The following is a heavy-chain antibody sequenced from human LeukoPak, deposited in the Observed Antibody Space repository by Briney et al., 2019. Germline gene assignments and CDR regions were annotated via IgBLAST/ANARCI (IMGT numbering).Heavy chain of an antibody. V-gene: IGHV4-34*01. CDR3: ARGRRYYYDSSGSGYFDY. D-gene: IGHD3-22*01. Sequence: PPETLSLTCADYGGSFSGYYWSWIRQPPGKGLEWIGEINHSGSTNYNPSLKSRVTISVDTSKNQFSLKLSSVTAADTAVYYCARGRRYYYDSSGSGYFDYWGQGTLVTVSS. CDR2: INHSGST. J-gene: IGHJ4*02. CDR1: GGSFSGYY.